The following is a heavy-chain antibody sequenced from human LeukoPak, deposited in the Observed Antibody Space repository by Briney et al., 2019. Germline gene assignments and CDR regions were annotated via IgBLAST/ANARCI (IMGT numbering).Heavy chain of an antibody. CDR2: MNPNSGNT. V-gene: IGHV1-8*01. D-gene: IGHD6-13*01. J-gene: IGHJ4*02. CDR3: PRVGSSSWYGGFVDY. CDR1: GYTFTSYD. Sequence: ASVKVSCKASGYTFTSYDINWVRQATGQGLEWMGWMNPNSGNTGYAQKFQGRVTITRNTSISTAYMELSSLRSEDTAVYYCPRVGSSSWYGGFVDYWGQGTLVTVSS.